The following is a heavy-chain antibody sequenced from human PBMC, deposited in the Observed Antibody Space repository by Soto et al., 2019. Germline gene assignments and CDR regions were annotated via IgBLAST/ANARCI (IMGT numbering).Heavy chain of an antibody. V-gene: IGHV3-11*01. J-gene: IGHJ6*03. CDR1: GFTFSDYY. D-gene: IGHD2-15*01. Sequence: QVQLVESGGGLVKPGGSLRLSCAASGFTFSDYYMSWIRQAPGKGLEWVSYISSGGSPIYYTDSVKGRFTISSDNAENSLYLQMNSLRAEDTAVYYCARDPRYCSGGNCYSAGKDHYYYYMDVWGKGTTVTVSS. CDR2: ISSGGSPI. CDR3: ARDPRYCSGGNCYSAGKDHYYYYMDV.